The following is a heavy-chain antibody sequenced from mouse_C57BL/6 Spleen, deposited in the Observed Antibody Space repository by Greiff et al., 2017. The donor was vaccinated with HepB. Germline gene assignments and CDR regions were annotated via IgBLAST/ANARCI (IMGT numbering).Heavy chain of an antibody. CDR2: IYPGDGDT. CDR3: ARDWAFAY. Sequence: VQLQQSGPELVKPGASVKISCKASGYAFSSSWMNWVKQRPGKGLEWIGRIYPGDGDTNYNGKFKGKATLTADKSSSTAYMQLSSLTSEDSAVYCCARDWAFAYWGQGTLVTVSA. V-gene: IGHV1-82*01. D-gene: IGHD4-1*01. CDR1: GYAFSSSW. J-gene: IGHJ3*01.